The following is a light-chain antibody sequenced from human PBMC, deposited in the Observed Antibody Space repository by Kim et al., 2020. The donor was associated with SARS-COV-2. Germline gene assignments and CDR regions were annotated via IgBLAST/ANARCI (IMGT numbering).Light chain of an antibody. CDR2: HDT. CDR1: ELVGNC. CDR3: LAWHSNTGV. V-gene: IGLV3-1*01. J-gene: IGLJ3*02. Sequence: PGQTDSITCPEDELVGNCACWYLQKPVPSPVLIIYHDTKLPSGIPERFSGSNSGNTATLTIGGTQAMDEADYYGLAWHSNTGVFGGGTKLTVL.